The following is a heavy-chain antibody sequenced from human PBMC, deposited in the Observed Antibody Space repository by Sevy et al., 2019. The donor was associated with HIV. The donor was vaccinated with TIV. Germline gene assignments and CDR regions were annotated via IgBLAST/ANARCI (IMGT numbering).Heavy chain of an antibody. D-gene: IGHD3-3*01. CDR2: INTDGTAT. Sequence: GGSLRLSCVASGFSFSNHWMHWVRQVPGKGLVWVSRINTDGTATTYADSVRGRFTISRDNFEDTLYLEMNSLRAEDTAVYYRARWYYDYWSGHSSAFDYWGQGTLVTVSS. CDR3: ARWYYDYWSGHSSAFDY. J-gene: IGHJ4*02. V-gene: IGHV3-74*03. CDR1: GFSFSNHW.